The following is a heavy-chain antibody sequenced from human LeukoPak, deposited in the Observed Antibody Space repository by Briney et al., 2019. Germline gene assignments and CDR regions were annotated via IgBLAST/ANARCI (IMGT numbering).Heavy chain of an antibody. CDR3: ATTVLYYFDY. Sequence: GGSLRLSRAASGFTFSSYGMHWVRQAPGKGLEWVAVISYDGSNKYYADSVKGRFTISRDNSKNTLYLQMNSLRAEDTAVYYCATTVLYYFDYWGQGTLVTVSS. V-gene: IGHV3-30*03. CDR1: GFTFSSYG. J-gene: IGHJ4*02. D-gene: IGHD2/OR15-2a*01. CDR2: ISYDGSNK.